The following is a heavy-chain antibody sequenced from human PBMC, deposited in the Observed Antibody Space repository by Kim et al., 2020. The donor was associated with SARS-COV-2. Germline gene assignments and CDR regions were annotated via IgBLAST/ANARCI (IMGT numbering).Heavy chain of an antibody. J-gene: IGHJ6*03. CDR1: GGSFSGYY. CDR2: INHSGST. CDR3: ATGIVGATLGSYYFYMDV. D-gene: IGHD1-26*01. V-gene: IGHV4-34*01. Sequence: SETLSLTCAVYGGSFSGYYWSWIRQPPGKGLEWIGEINHSGSTNYNPSLQSRVTISVDTSKNQFSLKLSSVTAADTAVYYCATGIVGATLGSYYFYMDVWAKVTTVPVSS.